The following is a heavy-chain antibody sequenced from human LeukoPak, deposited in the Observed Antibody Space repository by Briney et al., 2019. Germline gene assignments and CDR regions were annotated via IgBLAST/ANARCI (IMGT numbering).Heavy chain of an antibody. CDR3: ARVTVVVTATYTFDY. J-gene: IGHJ4*02. CDR1: GYTFTGYY. Sequence: ASVKVSCKASGYTFTGYYMHWLRQAPGQGLEWMGWINPNSGGTNYAQKFQGRVTMTRDTSISTAYMELSRLRSDDTAVYYCARVTVVVTATYTFDYWGQGTLVTVSS. CDR2: INPNSGGT. V-gene: IGHV1-2*02. D-gene: IGHD2-21*02.